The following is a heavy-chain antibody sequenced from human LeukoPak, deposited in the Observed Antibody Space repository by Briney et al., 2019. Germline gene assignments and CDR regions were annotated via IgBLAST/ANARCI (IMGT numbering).Heavy chain of an antibody. CDR3: ARGRGAVAGTRLSGRLNWFDP. Sequence: SETLSLTCTVSGGSISSSSYYWGWIRQPPGKGLEWIGSIYYSGSTYYNPSLKSRVTISVDTSKNQFSLKLSSVTAADTAVYYCARGRGAVAGTRLSGRLNWFDPWGQGTLVTVSS. V-gene: IGHV4-39*01. D-gene: IGHD6-19*01. J-gene: IGHJ5*02. CDR1: GGSISSSSYY. CDR2: IYYSGST.